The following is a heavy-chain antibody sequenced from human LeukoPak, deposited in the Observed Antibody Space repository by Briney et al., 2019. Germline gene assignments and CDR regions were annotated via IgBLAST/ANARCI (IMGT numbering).Heavy chain of an antibody. D-gene: IGHD1-26*01. CDR3: ARDGRRVGAGYRYYFDY. CDR1: GGSISSSSYY. V-gene: IGHV4-39*07. Sequence: PSETLSLTCTVSGGSISSSSYYWGWIRQPPGKGLEWIGSIYYSGSTYYNPSLKSRVTISVDTSKNQFSLKLSSVTAADTAVYYCARDGRRVGAGYRYYFDYWGQGTLVTVSS. J-gene: IGHJ4*02. CDR2: IYYSGST.